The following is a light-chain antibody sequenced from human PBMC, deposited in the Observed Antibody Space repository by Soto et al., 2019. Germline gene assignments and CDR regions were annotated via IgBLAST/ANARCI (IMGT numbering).Light chain of an antibody. CDR2: GAS. Sequence: EIVLTQSPGTLSLSPGERATLSCRASQSFSSSYLAWYRQKPGQAPTLLIYGASSRATGIPDRFSGSGSGTDFTLTISRLEPEDFAVYFCHQYGSALPYTFGHGTKLEIK. CDR3: HQYGSALPYT. J-gene: IGKJ2*01. CDR1: QSFSSSY. V-gene: IGKV3-20*01.